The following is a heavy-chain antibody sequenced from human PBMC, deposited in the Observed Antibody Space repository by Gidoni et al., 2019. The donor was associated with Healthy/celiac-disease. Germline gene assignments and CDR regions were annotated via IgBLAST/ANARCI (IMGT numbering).Heavy chain of an antibody. V-gene: IGHV1-69*01. CDR2: IIPIFGTA. J-gene: IGHJ6*02. Sequence: QVQLVQSGAEVKKPGSSVQVSCKASGGTFSSYAISWVRQALGQGLEWMGGIIPIFGTANYAQKFQGRVTITADESTSTAYMELSSLRSEDTAVYYCARRGELSYYYGMDVWGQGTTVTVSS. D-gene: IGHD3-16*02. CDR1: GGTFSSYA. CDR3: ARRGELSYYYGMDV.